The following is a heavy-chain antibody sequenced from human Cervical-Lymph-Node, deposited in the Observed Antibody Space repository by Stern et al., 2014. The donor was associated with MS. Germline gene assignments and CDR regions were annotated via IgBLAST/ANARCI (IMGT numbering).Heavy chain of an antibody. CDR2: TYYRSKWFH. J-gene: IGHJ4*02. CDR1: GDSVSSSSAT. D-gene: IGHD2-8*01. Sequence: VQLVESGPGLVKPSQTLSLTCALSGDSVSSSSATWCWIRQSPSRGLEWLGRTYYRSKWFHDYAVSVSSRITIDPDTSKNQLSLQLTSVTPEDSAVYYCVRDIFGVVPCWGQGTLVTVSA. V-gene: IGHV6-1*01. CDR3: VRDIFGVVPC.